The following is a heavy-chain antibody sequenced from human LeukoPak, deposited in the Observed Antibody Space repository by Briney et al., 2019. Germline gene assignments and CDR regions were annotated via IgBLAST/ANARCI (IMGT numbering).Heavy chain of an antibody. CDR2: ISSSSSYI. Sequence: GSLRLSCAASGFTFSSYSMNWVRQAPGKGLEWVSSISSSSSYIYYADSVKGRSTISRDNAKNSLYLQMNSLRAEDTAVYYCARDGLSRGVSDYWGQGTLVTVSS. J-gene: IGHJ4*02. CDR3: ARDGLSRGVSDY. V-gene: IGHV3-21*01. CDR1: GFTFSSYS. D-gene: IGHD3-10*01.